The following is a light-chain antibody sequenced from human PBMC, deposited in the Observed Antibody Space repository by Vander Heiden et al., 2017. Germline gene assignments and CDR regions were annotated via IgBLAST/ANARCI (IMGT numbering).Light chain of an antibody. CDR1: QAMSTY. V-gene: IGKV1-27*01. CDR2: AAS. CDR3: QEYNSPPWT. Sequence: DIQMTQSPSSLSASLGDRVTINCRASQAMSTYLAWYQQKAGKVPKLLIYAASTLQSGVPSRFSGSGSGTDFTLTISSLQPEDVATYYCQEYNSPPWTFGQGTKVEI. J-gene: IGKJ1*01.